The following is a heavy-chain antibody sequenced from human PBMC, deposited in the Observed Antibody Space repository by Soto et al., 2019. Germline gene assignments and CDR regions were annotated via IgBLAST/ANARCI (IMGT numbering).Heavy chain of an antibody. CDR1: GGTFSSYA. D-gene: IGHD3-16*02. V-gene: IGHV1-69*13. CDR3: ARDPTYYDYVWGSYPPPPYYFDY. J-gene: IGHJ4*02. Sequence: SVKVSCKASGGTFSSYAISWVRQAPGQGLEWMGGIIPIFGTANYAQKFQGRVTITADESTSTAYMELSSLRSEDTAVYYCARDPTYYDYVWGSYPPPPYYFDYWGQGTLVTVSS. CDR2: IIPIFGTA.